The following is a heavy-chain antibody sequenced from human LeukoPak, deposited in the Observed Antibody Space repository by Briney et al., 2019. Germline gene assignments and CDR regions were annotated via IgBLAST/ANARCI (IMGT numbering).Heavy chain of an antibody. Sequence: ASVKVSCKASGYTFTSCYMHWVRQAPGQGLEWMGIINPSGGSTSYAQKFQGRVTMTRDMSTSTVYMELSSLRSEDTAVYYCARVVQPYDSSGDPDYWGQGTLVTVSS. CDR1: GYTFTSCY. V-gene: IGHV1-46*01. J-gene: IGHJ4*02. CDR2: INPSGGST. D-gene: IGHD3-22*01. CDR3: ARVVQPYDSSGDPDY.